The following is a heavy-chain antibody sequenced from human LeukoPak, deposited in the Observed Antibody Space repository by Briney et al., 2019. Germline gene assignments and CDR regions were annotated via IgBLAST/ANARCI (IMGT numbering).Heavy chain of an antibody. D-gene: IGHD4-23*01. J-gene: IGHJ6*03. CDR3: ARPRDDYGGNSGGMLYYYYSMDV. CDR1: GFTFSSFS. V-gene: IGHV3-48*01. Sequence: GGSRILSCPAAGFTFSSFSMNWVRHAPGEWLEWVSYISSSSSTIYYAESVKGRFTTSRDNAKNSLYLQMNSLRAEDTAVYYCARPRDDYGGNSGGMLYYYYSMDVWGTGTTVTVSS. CDR2: ISSSSSTI.